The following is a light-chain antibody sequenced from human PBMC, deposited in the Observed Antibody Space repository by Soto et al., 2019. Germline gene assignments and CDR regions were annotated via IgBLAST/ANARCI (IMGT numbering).Light chain of an antibody. CDR2: DNN. Sequence: QSVLTQPPSVSAAPGQKVTISCSGSTFNIGNNYVSWYQQFPGTAPKLLIHDNNKRPSGIPDRFSGSKSGTSATLGITGLQTGDEADYYCGTWDSSLSVVVSGGGTKVTVL. CDR3: GTWDSSLSVVV. J-gene: IGLJ2*01. V-gene: IGLV1-51*01. CDR1: TFNIGNNY.